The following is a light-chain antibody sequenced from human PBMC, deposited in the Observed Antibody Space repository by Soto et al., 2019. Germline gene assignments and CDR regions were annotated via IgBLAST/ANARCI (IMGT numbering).Light chain of an antibody. Sequence: AIQMTQSPSSLSASVGDRVTITCRASQDIRNELGWYQQKPGKAPKLLIYAASVLHTGVPSRFSGSGSGTDFPLTIGSLQPEDFASYYCLHDSGYPRTVGQGTKVEV. CDR1: QDIRNE. J-gene: IGKJ1*01. V-gene: IGKV1-6*01. CDR2: AAS. CDR3: LHDSGYPRT.